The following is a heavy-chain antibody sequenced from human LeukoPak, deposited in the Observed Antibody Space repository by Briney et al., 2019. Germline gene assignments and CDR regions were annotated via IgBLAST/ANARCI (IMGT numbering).Heavy chain of an antibody. Sequence: GGSLRLSCAASGFXFSGFWMTWVRQAPGKGLEWVANIRQDGSDKNCVDSVKGRFTISRDNAKNSLYLQMNNLRVEDTAVYYCARDWHWGSDYWGQGTLVTVSS. J-gene: IGHJ4*02. D-gene: IGHD7-27*01. CDR1: GFXFSGFW. V-gene: IGHV3-7*05. CDR2: IRQDGSDK. CDR3: ARDWHWGSDY.